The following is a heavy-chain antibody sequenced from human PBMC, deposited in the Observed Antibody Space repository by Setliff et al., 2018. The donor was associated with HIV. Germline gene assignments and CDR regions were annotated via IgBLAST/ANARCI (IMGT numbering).Heavy chain of an antibody. V-gene: IGHV4-4*02. CDR1: GGSISSSNW. CDR3: SSREATYYYDTSYFDY. Sequence: SETLSLTCAVSGGSISSSNWWSWVRQPPGKGLEWIGEIYHSGNTNYNPSLKSRVTISVDESKNQFSLKLSSVTAAATAVYYCSSREATYYYDTSYFDYWGQGTLVTVSS. CDR2: IYHSGNT. D-gene: IGHD3-22*01. J-gene: IGHJ4*02.